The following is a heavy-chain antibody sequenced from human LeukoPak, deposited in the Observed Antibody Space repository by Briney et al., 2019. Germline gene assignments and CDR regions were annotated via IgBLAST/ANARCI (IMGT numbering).Heavy chain of an antibody. CDR2: INPNSGGT. CDR3: ARETVLRFLEWSPSYHYYYMDV. CDR1: GYTFTGYY. D-gene: IGHD3-3*01. V-gene: IGHV1-2*02. J-gene: IGHJ6*03. Sequence: ASVKVSCKASGYTFTGYYMHWVRQAPGQGLEWMGWINPNSGGTNYAQKFQGRVTMTRDTSISTAYMELSRLRSDDTAVYYCARETVLRFLEWSPSYHYYYMDVWGKGTTVTVSS.